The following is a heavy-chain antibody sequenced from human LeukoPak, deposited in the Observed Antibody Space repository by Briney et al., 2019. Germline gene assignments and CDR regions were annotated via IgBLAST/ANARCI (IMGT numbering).Heavy chain of an antibody. J-gene: IGHJ6*03. CDR3: ARRYYDYYYYMDV. V-gene: IGHV1-2*02. CDR1: GYTFTGYY. CDR2: INPNSGGT. Sequence: ASVKVSCKASGYTFTGYYMHWVRQAPGQGLEWMGWINPNSGGTNYAQKFQGRVTMTRDTSISTAYMELSRLRSDDTAVYYCARRYYDYYYYMDVWGKGTTVTISS.